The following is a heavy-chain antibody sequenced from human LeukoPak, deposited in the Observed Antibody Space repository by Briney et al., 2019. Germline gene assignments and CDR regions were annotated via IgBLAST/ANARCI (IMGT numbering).Heavy chain of an antibody. Sequence: SETLSLTCTVSGGSINYYYWSWIRQPPGKGLEWIGEINHSGSTNYNPSLKSRVTISVDTSKNQFSLKLSSVTAADTAVYYCARGQGWIAAAGTRRLYWFDPWGQGTLVTVSS. D-gene: IGHD6-13*01. CDR3: ARGQGWIAAAGTRRLYWFDP. CDR1: GGSINYYY. J-gene: IGHJ5*02. CDR2: INHSGST. V-gene: IGHV4-34*01.